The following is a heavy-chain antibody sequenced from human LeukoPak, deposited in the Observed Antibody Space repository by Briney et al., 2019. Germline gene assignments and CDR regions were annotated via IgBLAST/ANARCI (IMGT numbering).Heavy chain of an antibody. J-gene: IGHJ4*02. CDR3: ARGSWIQLWSWFDY. D-gene: IGHD5-18*01. CDR1: GFTFSSYG. Sequence: GGSLRVSCAASGFTFSSYGMHWARQAPGNGLEWVAVISYDGSNKYYADSVKGRFTISRDNSKNTLYLQMNSLRAEDTAVYYCARGSWIQLWSWFDYWGQGTLVTVSS. CDR2: ISYDGSNK. V-gene: IGHV3-30*19.